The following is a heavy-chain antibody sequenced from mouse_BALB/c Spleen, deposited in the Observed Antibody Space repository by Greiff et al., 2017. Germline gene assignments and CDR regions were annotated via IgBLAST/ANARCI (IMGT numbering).Heavy chain of an antibody. D-gene: IGHD2-10*02. CDR3: TRSGYGNYFDD. CDR2: IYPGNSDT. J-gene: IGHJ2*01. CDR1: GYTFTSYW. V-gene: IGHV1-5*01. Sequence: EVQLQQSGTVLARPGASVKMSCKASGYTFTSYWMHWVKQRPGQGLEWIGAIYPGNSDTSYNQKFKGKAKLTAVTSTSTAYMELSSLTNEDSAVYYCTRSGYGNYFDDWGQGTTLTVSS.